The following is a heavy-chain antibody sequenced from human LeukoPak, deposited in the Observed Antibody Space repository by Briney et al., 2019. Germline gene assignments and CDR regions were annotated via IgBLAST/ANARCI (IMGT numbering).Heavy chain of an antibody. J-gene: IGHJ6*03. CDR1: GFTFNTFS. CDR2: INWNGGST. D-gene: IGHD2/OR15-2a*01. V-gene: IGHV3-20*01. CDR3: ARVKYLRGSQHYYYMDV. Sequence: PGGSLRLSCAASGFTFNTFSMNWVRQAPGKGLEWVSGINWNGGSTGYADSEKGRFTISRDNAKNSLYLQMNSLRAEDTALYHCARVKYLRGSQHYYYMDVWGKGTTVTVSS.